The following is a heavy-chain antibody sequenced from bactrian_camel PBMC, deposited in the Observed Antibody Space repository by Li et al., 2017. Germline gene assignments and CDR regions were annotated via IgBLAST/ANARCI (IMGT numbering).Heavy chain of an antibody. V-gene: IGHV3S68*01. J-gene: IGHJ4*01. Sequence: VQLVESGGGSVQAGGSLRLSCVASASRYCMGWFRQAPGKEREGVASIWRDGSTRYADSVKGRFFISRNSAKSTLYLQMNNLKPEDTAMNYCAARFGGPPSCYSGLLEDEYTYWGQGTQVTVS. CDR2: IWRDGST. CDR1: ASRYC. CDR3: AARFGGPPSCYSGLLEDEYTY. D-gene: IGHD3*01.